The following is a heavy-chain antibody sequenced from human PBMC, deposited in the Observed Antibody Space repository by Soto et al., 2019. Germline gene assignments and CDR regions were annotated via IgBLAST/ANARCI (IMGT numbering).Heavy chain of an antibody. J-gene: IGHJ6*02. CDR2: ISGSGGST. V-gene: IGHV3-23*01. Sequence: EVQLLESGGGLVQPGGSLRLSCAASGFTFSSYAMSWVRQAPGKGLEWVSAISGSGGSTYYADSVKGRFTISRDNSENTLYLQMNSLRAEDTAVYYCAKDTYDILTGFVWPEGGGYYYYGMDVWGQGTTVTVSS. D-gene: IGHD3-9*01. CDR3: AKDTYDILTGFVWPEGGGYYYYGMDV. CDR1: GFTFSSYA.